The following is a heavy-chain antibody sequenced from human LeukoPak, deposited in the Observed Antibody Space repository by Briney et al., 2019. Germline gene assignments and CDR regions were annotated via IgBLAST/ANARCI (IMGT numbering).Heavy chain of an antibody. Sequence: GGSLRLSCAASGFTFSTFWMHWVRQAPGKGPVWVSRINSDGSRTTYADSVEGRFTISRDNAKNTLYLQMSSLRAEDTAVYYCATSPLDSRYYFDYWGQGTLVTVSS. CDR3: ATSPLDSRYYFDY. J-gene: IGHJ4*02. CDR1: GFTFSTFW. V-gene: IGHV3-74*01. CDR2: INSDGSRT. D-gene: IGHD6-13*01.